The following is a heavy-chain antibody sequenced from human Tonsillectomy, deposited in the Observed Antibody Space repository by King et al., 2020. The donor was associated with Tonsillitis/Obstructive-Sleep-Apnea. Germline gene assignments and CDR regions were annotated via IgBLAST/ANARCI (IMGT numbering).Heavy chain of an antibody. V-gene: IGHV4-59*01. CDR2: LYFSGYT. D-gene: IGHD6-19*01. Sequence: VQLQESGPGLVKPSETLSLTCSVSGGSISSYYWGWIRQPPGKGLEWIGYLYFSGYTNYNPSLQSRVTMSVDTSARQFSLRLTSATAADTAVYYCARIDRGRGWYEDYWGPGILVPVSS. J-gene: IGHJ4*02. CDR1: GGSISSYY. CDR3: ARIDRGRGWYEDY.